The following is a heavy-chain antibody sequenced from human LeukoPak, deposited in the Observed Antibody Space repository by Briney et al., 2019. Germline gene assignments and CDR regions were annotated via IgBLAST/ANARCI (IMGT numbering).Heavy chain of an antibody. V-gene: IGHV1-24*01. CDR2: FDPEDGET. CDR1: GYTLTELS. D-gene: IGHD3-10*01. Sequence: ASVKVSCKVSGYTLTELSMHWVRQAPGKGLEWMGGFDPEDGETIYAQKFQGRATMTEDTSTDTAYMELSSLRSEDTAVYYCATVGVLRFREGYFDYWGQGTLVTVSS. J-gene: IGHJ4*02. CDR3: ATVGVLRFREGYFDY.